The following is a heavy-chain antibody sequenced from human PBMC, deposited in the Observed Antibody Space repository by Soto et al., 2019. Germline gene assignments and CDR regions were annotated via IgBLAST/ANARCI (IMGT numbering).Heavy chain of an antibody. D-gene: IGHD1-26*01. CDR3: TRDHPISWSYYRSHYYDSMYV. V-gene: IGHV1-69*01. J-gene: IGHJ6*02. CDR2: MITIFGTA. Sequence: QVQLVQSGAEVKKPGSSVKVSCKASGGTFSSYAISWVRQAPGQGLEWMGGMITIFGTANYAQKFQGRVTITADDSTSTGYMELSSLRSEDTAVYYCTRDHPISWSYYRSHYYDSMYVCGQGTTVTVSS. CDR1: GGTFSSYA.